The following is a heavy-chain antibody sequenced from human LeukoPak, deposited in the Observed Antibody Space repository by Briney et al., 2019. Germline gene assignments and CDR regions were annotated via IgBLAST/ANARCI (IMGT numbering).Heavy chain of an antibody. Sequence: GGSLRLSCAASGFTFSSYWMHWVRQAPGKGLVWVSGINSDGSIIKYADSVKGRFSISRDNAKNTLYLLMNSLGAEDTAVYYCARSGGTYGWFDPWGQGTLVTVSS. CDR1: GFTFSSYW. CDR3: ARSGGTYGWFDP. V-gene: IGHV3-74*03. J-gene: IGHJ5*02. CDR2: INSDGSII. D-gene: IGHD1-26*01.